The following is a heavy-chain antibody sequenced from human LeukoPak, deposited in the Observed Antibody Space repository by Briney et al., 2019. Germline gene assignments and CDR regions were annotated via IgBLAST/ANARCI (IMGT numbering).Heavy chain of an antibody. V-gene: IGHV4-59*01. Sequence: SETLSLTCTVAGGSISSYYWSWIRQPPGKGLEWIGYIYYSGSTNYNPSLKSRVTISVDTSKSQFSLKLSSVTAADTAVYYCARGQLGYYYDSSGSQYYYYYYGMDVWGQGTTVTVSS. CDR2: IYYSGST. J-gene: IGHJ6*02. D-gene: IGHD3-22*01. CDR3: ARGQLGYYYDSSGSQYYYYYYGMDV. CDR1: GGSISSYY.